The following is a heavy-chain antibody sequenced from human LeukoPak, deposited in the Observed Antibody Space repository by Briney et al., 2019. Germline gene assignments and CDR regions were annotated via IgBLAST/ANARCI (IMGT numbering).Heavy chain of an antibody. J-gene: IGHJ6*03. CDR3: ARGQLQYYYYIDV. CDR1: GFTFINHA. Sequence: PGGSLRLSCAASGFTFINHATHWVRQAPGKGLEWVAGITYDGSKKYYPDSVKGRCTISRDNSKKTLFLEMNSLRAEDTAVYYCARGQLQYYYYIDVWGKGTTVTVSS. CDR2: ITYDGSKK. V-gene: IGHV3-30*04. D-gene: IGHD2-2*02.